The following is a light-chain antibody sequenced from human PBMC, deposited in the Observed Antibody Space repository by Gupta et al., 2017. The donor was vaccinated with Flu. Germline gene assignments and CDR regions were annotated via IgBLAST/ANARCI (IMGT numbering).Light chain of an antibody. Sequence: GERDTVSCRASQSVGRNLAWYQQRPGQAPRLLIYDASTRATGVPARFSGSGSGTEFTLTVSSLQSEDFAVYYCQQYNDWTRAFGQGTKVEIK. V-gene: IGKV3-15*01. J-gene: IGKJ1*01. CDR2: DAS. CDR1: QSVGRN. CDR3: QQYNDWTRA.